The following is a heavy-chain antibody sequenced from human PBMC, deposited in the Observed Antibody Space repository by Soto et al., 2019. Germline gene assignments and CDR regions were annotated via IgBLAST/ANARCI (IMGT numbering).Heavy chain of an antibody. Sequence: QVQLQESGPGLVKPSETLSLTCTVSGGSVSSGSYYWSWIRQPPGKGLEWIGHIYYSGSTNYNPSLKSRVTISVDTSKNKFSLKLSSVTAADTAVYYCASVLHYYDSSGFMLKYYFDYWGQGNLVTVSS. CDR3: ASVLHYYDSSGFMLKYYFDY. CDR1: GGSVSSGSYY. V-gene: IGHV4-61*01. CDR2: IYYSGST. D-gene: IGHD3-22*01. J-gene: IGHJ4*02.